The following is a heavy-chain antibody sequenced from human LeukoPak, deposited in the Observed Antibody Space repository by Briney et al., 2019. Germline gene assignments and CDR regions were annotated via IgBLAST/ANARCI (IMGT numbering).Heavy chain of an antibody. J-gene: IGHJ4*02. Sequence: GGSLRLSCAASGFTSSSYAMHWGRQAPGQGLEWGAVISYDGSNKYYADSVKGRFTISRDNSKNTLYLQMNSLRAEDTAVFYCAKGGARLHSYYFDYWGQGTLVTVSS. CDR1: GFTSSSYA. CDR3: AKGGARLHSYYFDY. CDR2: ISYDGSNK. D-gene: IGHD1-26*01. V-gene: IGHV3-30*04.